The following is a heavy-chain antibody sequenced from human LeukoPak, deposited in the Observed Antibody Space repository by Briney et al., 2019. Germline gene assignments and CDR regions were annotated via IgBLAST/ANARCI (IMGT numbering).Heavy chain of an antibody. CDR3: ARAGGSSSSVPYYYGMDV. D-gene: IGHD6-13*01. Sequence: PGGSLRLSCAASGFTFSSYWMHWVRQAPGKGLVWVSRINSDGSSTGDAGSVRGRFTISRDNAKNTLYLQVNSLRVEDTAVYYCARAGGSSSSVPYYYGMDVWGQGTTVTVSS. V-gene: IGHV3-74*01. CDR1: GFTFSSYW. J-gene: IGHJ6*02. CDR2: INSDGSST.